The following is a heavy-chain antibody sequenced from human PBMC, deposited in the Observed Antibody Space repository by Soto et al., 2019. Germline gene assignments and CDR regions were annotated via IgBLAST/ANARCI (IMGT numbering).Heavy chain of an antibody. CDR1: GFTFSSYA. V-gene: IGHV3-23*01. J-gene: IGHJ6*03. CDR3: AKGKRYCSGGSCYDYYYYMDV. D-gene: IGHD2-15*01. CDR2: ISGSGGST. Sequence: EVQLLESGGGLVQPGGSLRLSCAASGFTFSSYAMSWVRQAPGKGLEWVSAISGSGGSTYYADSVKGRFTISRDNSKNPLYLQMNSLRAEDTAVYYCAKGKRYCSGGSCYDYYYYMDVWGKGTTVTVSS.